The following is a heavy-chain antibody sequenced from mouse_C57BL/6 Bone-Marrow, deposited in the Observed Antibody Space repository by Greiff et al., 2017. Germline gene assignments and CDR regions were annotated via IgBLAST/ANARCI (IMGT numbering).Heavy chain of an antibody. J-gene: IGHJ2*01. CDR1: GYTFTSYW. CDR3: AIITTVVEYYFDY. CDR2: IHPSASDT. V-gene: IGHV1-74*01. Sequence: QVQLQQPGAELVKPGASVKVSCKASGYTFTSYWMHWVKQRPGQGLEWIGRIHPSASDTTYNQKFKGKATLTVDKSSSTAYMQLSSLTSEDAAVYYCAIITTVVEYYFDYWGQGTTLTVSS. D-gene: IGHD1-1*01.